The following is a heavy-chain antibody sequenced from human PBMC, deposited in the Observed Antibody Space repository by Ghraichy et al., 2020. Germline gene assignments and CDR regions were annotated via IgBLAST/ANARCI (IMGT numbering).Heavy chain of an antibody. Sequence: GGSLRLSCEASGFTFSSYNLNWVRQAPGKGPEWISYITSSSRFISYADSVKGRFTISRANAKNSLYLQMNSLRDEDTAVYYCARASAVVRYYYYDAIDVWXXXTXV. V-gene: IGHV3-48*02. CDR3: ARASAVVRYYYYDAIDV. D-gene: IGHD4-23*01. CDR2: ITSSSRFI. J-gene: IGHJ6*02. CDR1: GFTFSSYN.